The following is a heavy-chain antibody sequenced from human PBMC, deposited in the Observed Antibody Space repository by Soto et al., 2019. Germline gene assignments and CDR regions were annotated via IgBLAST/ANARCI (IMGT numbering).Heavy chain of an antibody. V-gene: IGHV3-23*01. CDR1: GFTFSSYA. J-gene: IGHJ5*02. Sequence: LRLSCAASGFTFSSYAMSWVRQAPGKGLEWVSAISGSGGSTYYADSVKGRFTISRDNSKNTLYLQMNSLRAEDTAVYYCAKDHGSGWYLNWFDPWGQGTLVTVSS. D-gene: IGHD6-19*01. CDR2: ISGSGGST. CDR3: AKDHGSGWYLNWFDP.